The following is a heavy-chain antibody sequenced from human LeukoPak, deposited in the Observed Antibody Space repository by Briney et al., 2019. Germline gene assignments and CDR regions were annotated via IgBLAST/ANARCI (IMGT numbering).Heavy chain of an antibody. CDR3: ARIPNYSSGWYGSTPFDY. D-gene: IGHD6-19*01. Sequence: ASVKVSCKASGYTFTNYVISWVRQAPGQGLEWMGWISAYNYNTKYAQKFQGRVTMTTDTSTTTAYMELRSLRSDDTAVYYCARIPNYSSGWYGSTPFDYWAREPWSPSPQ. CDR2: ISAYNYNT. J-gene: IGHJ4*02. CDR1: GYTFTNYV. V-gene: IGHV1-18*01.